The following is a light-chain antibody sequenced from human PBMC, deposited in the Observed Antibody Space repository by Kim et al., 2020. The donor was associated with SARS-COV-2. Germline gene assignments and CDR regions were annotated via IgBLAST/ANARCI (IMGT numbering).Light chain of an antibody. CDR1: PHVYKCY. J-gene: IGKJ2*01. Sequence: PGEGATLACRASPHVYKCYLAWYQQRLGQAPRLLIYQTSNRATGIPDRFSGSGSGTDFTLTISRLEPEDFAVYYCQQYGSSPPYTFGQGTKLEI. V-gene: IGKV3-20*01. CDR2: QTS. CDR3: QQYGSSPPYT.